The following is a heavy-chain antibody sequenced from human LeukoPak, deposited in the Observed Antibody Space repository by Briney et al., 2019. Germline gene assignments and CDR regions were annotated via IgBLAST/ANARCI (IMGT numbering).Heavy chain of an antibody. J-gene: IGHJ4*02. CDR2: IRYDGSNK. V-gene: IGHV3-30*02. Sequence: GGSLRLSCAASGFTFSSYGVHWVRQAPGKGLEWVAFIRYDGSNKYYADSVKGRFTISRDNSKNTLYLQMNSLRAEDTAVYYCAKETLYYYGSGGYSSFDYWGQGTLVTVSS. CDR3: AKETLYYYGSGGYSSFDY. CDR1: GFTFSSYG. D-gene: IGHD3-10*01.